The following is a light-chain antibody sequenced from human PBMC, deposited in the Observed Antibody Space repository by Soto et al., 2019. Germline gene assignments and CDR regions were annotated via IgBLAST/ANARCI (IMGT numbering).Light chain of an antibody. V-gene: IGKV1-9*01. CDR1: QGISSY. Sequence: DIQLTQSPSFLSASVGDRVSITCRASQGISSYLAWYQQKPGKAPKLLIYAASTLLNGVPSRFSGSGSETDFTLTISSLQPEDFATYYCQQLNTFPPAFGPGTQVDVK. J-gene: IGKJ3*01. CDR2: AAS. CDR3: QQLNTFPPA.